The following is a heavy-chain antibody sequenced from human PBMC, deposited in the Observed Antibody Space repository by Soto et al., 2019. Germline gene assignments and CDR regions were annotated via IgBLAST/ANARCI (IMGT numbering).Heavy chain of an antibody. Sequence: SETLSLTCTFSGGSIISYYWSWIRQPPGKGLEWIGYIYYSGSTNYNPSLKSRVTISVDTSKNQFSLKLSSVTAADTAVYYCARVRSGWPGPAFDPWGQGTLVTVSS. D-gene: IGHD3-3*01. CDR3: ARVRSGWPGPAFDP. V-gene: IGHV4-59*01. CDR2: IYYSGST. CDR1: GGSIISYY. J-gene: IGHJ5*02.